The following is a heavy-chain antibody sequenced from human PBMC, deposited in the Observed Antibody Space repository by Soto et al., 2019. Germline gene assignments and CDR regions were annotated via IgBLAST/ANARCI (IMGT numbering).Heavy chain of an antibody. CDR3: AKGDRIAAAGHFDY. V-gene: IGHV3-30*18. CDR1: GFTFSSYG. J-gene: IGHJ4*02. Sequence: QVQLVESGGGVVQPGRSLRLSGAASGFTFSSYGMHWVRQAPGKGLERVAVRSYDGNNKYYADSVKGRFTISRDNSKNTLYLQMNSLRAEDTAVYYCAKGDRIAAAGHFDYWGQGTLVTVSS. CDR2: RSYDGNNK. D-gene: IGHD6-13*01.